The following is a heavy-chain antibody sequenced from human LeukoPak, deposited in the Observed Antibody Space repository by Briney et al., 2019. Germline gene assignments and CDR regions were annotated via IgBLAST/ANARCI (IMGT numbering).Heavy chain of an antibody. Sequence: GSLRLSCAASGFTVTNYYMSWVRQAPGKGLEWVSVIYSGGDTFHAASVKGRFTLSRDNSKNILYLQMNSLRAEDTAVYYCTRDPDGWGQGTLVTVSS. CDR2: IYSGGDT. CDR3: TRDPDG. J-gene: IGHJ4*02. CDR1: GFTVTNYY. V-gene: IGHV3-66*01.